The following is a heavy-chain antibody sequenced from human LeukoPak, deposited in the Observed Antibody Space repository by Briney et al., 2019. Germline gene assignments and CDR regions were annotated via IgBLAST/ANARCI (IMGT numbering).Heavy chain of an antibody. CDR3: ASYIYVWGSYRYTGAFDI. J-gene: IGHJ3*02. CDR2: INSSGSTI. V-gene: IGHV3-48*03. D-gene: IGHD3-16*02. Sequence: GGSLRLSCAASGFTFSSYEMNWVRQARGKGLEWVSYINSSGSTIYYADSVKGRFTISRDNAKNSLYLQMNSLRAEDTAVYYCASYIYVWGSYRYTGAFDIWGQGTMVTVSS. CDR1: GFTFSSYE.